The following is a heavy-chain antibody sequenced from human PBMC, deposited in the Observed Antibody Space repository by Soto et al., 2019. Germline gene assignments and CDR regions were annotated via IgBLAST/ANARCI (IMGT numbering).Heavy chain of an antibody. CDR3: AKEKTVTTSPFDY. D-gene: IGHD4-17*01. CDR2: ISGSGGST. Sequence: LSLSCAASGFTFSSYAMSWVRQAPGKGLEWVSAISGSGGSTYYADSVKGRFTISRDNSKNTLYLQMNSLRAEDTAVYYCAKEKTVTTSPFDYWGQGTLVTVSS. V-gene: IGHV3-23*01. J-gene: IGHJ4*02. CDR1: GFTFSSYA.